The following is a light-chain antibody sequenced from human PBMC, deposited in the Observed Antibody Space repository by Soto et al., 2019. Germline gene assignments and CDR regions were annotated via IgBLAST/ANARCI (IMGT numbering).Light chain of an antibody. CDR2: EVS. Sequence: QSALTQPASVSGSPGQSITISCTGTSSDVGDYNYVSWYQQVPGKAPKVMIYEVSNRPSGVSNRFSGSKSGITAFLTISGLQAEDEADYYCSSYTSSSTYVFGTGTKLTVL. V-gene: IGLV2-14*01. CDR1: SSDVGDYNY. CDR3: SSYTSSSTYV. J-gene: IGLJ1*01.